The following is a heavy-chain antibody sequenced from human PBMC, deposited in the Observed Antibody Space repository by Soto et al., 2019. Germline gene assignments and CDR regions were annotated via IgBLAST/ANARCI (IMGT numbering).Heavy chain of an antibody. CDR3: TRASTIFGVVIIPFDY. Sequence: PGGSLRLSCTASGFTFGYYAMSWVRQAPGKGLEWVGFIRSKAYGGTTEYAASVKGRFTISRDDSKSIAYLQMNSLKTEDTAVYYCTRASTIFGVVIIPFDYWGQGTLVTVSS. V-gene: IGHV3-49*04. CDR2: IRSKAYGGTT. D-gene: IGHD3-3*01. CDR1: GFTFGYYA. J-gene: IGHJ4*02.